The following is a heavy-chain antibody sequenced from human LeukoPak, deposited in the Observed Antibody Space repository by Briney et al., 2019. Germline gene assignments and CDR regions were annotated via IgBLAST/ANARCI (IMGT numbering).Heavy chain of an antibody. CDR1: GFTFSDYA. V-gene: IGHV3-30*04. Sequence: GRSLRLSCAASGFTFSDYAMHWVRQAPGKGLEWVSILSYDEKNKYYADSVKGGFTISRDTSKNTLYLQMNSLRSEDTAVYYCARDGGYYFDYWGQGTLVTVSS. D-gene: IGHD3-16*01. CDR2: LSYDEKNK. J-gene: IGHJ4*02. CDR3: ARDGGYYFDY.